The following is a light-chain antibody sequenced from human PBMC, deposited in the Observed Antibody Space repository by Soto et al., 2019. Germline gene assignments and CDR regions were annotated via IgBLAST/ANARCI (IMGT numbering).Light chain of an antibody. J-gene: IGKJ1*01. Sequence: EIVLTQSPGTLSLSPGERATLSCRASQSVSSTYLAWYQQKPGQAPRLPIYGASSGATDIPDRFSGSGSATDFTLTISRLEPEDFAVYYCQHYGSSRTFGQGTKVDI. V-gene: IGKV3-20*01. CDR2: GAS. CDR3: QHYGSSRT. CDR1: QSVSSTY.